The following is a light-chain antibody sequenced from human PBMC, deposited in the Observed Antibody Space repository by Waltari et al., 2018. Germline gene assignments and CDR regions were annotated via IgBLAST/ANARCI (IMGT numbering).Light chain of an antibody. Sequence: QSALTQPASVSGSPGQSITVSCTGASSDAGSYDLVCWYQQHPGKAPKRIIYEGNKRPSGVSNRCSGFKSGNTASLTISGLQAEDEAEYYCSSNAGRGIVFGGGTKLTVL. J-gene: IGLJ2*01. CDR3: SSNAGRGIV. V-gene: IGLV2-23*01. CDR1: SSDAGSYDL. CDR2: EGN.